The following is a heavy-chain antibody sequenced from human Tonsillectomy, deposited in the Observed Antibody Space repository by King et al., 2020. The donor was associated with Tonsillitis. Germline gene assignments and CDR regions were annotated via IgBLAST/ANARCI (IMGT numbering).Heavy chain of an antibody. J-gene: IGHJ3*02. D-gene: IGHD4-23*01. V-gene: IGHV3-30*18. CDR1: GFTFSSYG. CDR2: ISYDGSNK. CDR3: AKMGETTVVTDDAFAI. Sequence: VQLVESGGGVVQPGRSLRLSCAASGFTFSSYGMHWVRQAPGKGLEWVAVISYDGSNKYYADSVKGRFTISRDNSKNTLYLQMNSLRAEDTAVYYCAKMGETTVVTDDAFAIWGQGTMVTVSS.